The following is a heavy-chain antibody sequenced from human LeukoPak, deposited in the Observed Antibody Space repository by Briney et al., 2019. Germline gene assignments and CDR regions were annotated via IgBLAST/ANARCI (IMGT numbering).Heavy chain of an antibody. CDR3: ARMGGMIYDPSGRYRRGAFDI. D-gene: IGHD3-22*01. CDR2: IRYDGSNK. Sequence: GGSLRLSCAASGFTFSSYGMHWVRQAPGKGLEWVAFIRYDGSNKYYADPVKGRFTISRDNSKNTLYLQMNSLRAEDTAVYYCARMGGMIYDPSGRYRRGAFDIWGQGTMVTVSS. J-gene: IGHJ3*02. CDR1: GFTFSSYG. V-gene: IGHV3-33*08.